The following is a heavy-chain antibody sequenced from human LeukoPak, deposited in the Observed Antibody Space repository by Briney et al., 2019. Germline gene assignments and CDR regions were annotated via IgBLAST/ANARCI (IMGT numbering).Heavy chain of an antibody. CDR1: GFTFSSYW. CDR3: AREFGRYSYGYVPYGMDV. D-gene: IGHD5-18*01. Sequence: GGSLRLSCAVSGFTFSSYWMSWVRQAPGKGLEWVANIKQDGSEKYYVDSVKGRFTISRDNAKNSLYLQMNSLRAEDTAVYYCAREFGRYSYGYVPYGMDVWGKGTTVTVSS. J-gene: IGHJ6*04. V-gene: IGHV3-7*03. CDR2: IKQDGSEK.